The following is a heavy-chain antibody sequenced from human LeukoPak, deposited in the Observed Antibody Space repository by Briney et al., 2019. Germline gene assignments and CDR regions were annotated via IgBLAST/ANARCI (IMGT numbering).Heavy chain of an antibody. D-gene: IGHD3-22*01. J-gene: IGHJ4*02. CDR3: ATIGGPYRCYYDSSGYDY. Sequence: GASVKVSCKASGYTFTSYGISWVRQAPGQGLEWMGWISAYNGNTNYAQKLQGRVTMTTDTSTSTAYMELRSLRSDDTAVYYCATIGGPYRCYYDSSGYDYWGQGTLVTVSS. V-gene: IGHV1-18*01. CDR2: ISAYNGNT. CDR1: GYTFTSYG.